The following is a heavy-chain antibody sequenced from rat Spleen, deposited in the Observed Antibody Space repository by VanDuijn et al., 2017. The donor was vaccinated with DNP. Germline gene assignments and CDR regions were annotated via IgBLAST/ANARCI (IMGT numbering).Heavy chain of an antibody. CDR1: GFNFNDYW. CDR3: ARGTTGIAPFGN. CDR2: INKDCSTI. Sequence: EVKLVESGGGLVQPGRSLKLSCAASGFNFNDYWMGWVRQAPGKGLEWIGNINKDCSTINYTPLLKDKFTISRDNAQNTLYLQMSKLGSEDTAIYYCARGTTGIAPFGNWGQGVMVTVSS. V-gene: IGHV4-2*01. D-gene: IGHD1-7*01. J-gene: IGHJ2*01.